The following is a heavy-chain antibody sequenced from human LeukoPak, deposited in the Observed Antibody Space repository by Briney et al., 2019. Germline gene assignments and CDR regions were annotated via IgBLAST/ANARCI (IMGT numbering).Heavy chain of an antibody. Sequence: SETLPLTCTVSGGSISGYYWSWIRQPPRKGLQWIGYINYSGSTDYNPSLKSRVTISVDTSKNQFSLKLSSVTAADTAVFYCARTISGWYYFDYWGQGTLVTVSS. D-gene: IGHD6-13*01. V-gene: IGHV4-59*08. CDR3: ARTISGWYYFDY. CDR1: GGSISGYY. CDR2: INYSGST. J-gene: IGHJ4*02.